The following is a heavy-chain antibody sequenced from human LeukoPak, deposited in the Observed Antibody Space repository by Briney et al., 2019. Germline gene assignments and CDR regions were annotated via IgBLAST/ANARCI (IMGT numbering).Heavy chain of an antibody. J-gene: IGHJ4*02. Sequence: ASVKVSCKASGYTFTSYGISWVRQAPGQGLEWMGWISAYNGNTNYAQKLQGRVTMTTDTSTSTAYMELRSLRSDDTAVYYCARDMSSGCYGRTYYFDYWGQGTLVTVSS. CDR2: ISAYNGNT. CDR1: GYTFTSYG. CDR3: ARDMSSGCYGRTYYFDY. D-gene: IGHD6-19*01. V-gene: IGHV1-18*01.